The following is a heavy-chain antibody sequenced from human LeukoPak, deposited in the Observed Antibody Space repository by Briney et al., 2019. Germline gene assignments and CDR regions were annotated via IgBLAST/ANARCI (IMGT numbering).Heavy chain of an antibody. CDR1: AGSISSYY. CDR2: IYYSGST. J-gene: IGHJ5*02. D-gene: IGHD6-19*01. Sequence: SETLSLTCTVSAGSISSYYWSWVRHPPGEGLGWIGSIYYSGSTNYNPSLKSRVTISVDTSKNQFSLKLSSGTAADTAVYYCARGTIAVAGPRYNWFDPWGQGTLVTVSS. V-gene: IGHV4-59*01. CDR3: ARGTIAVAGPRYNWFDP.